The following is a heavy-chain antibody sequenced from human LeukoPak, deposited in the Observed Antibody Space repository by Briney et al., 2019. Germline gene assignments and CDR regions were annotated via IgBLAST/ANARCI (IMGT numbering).Heavy chain of an antibody. Sequence: GESLKISCKGSGYSFTTYWVGWARQMPGKGLEWMGIIYPGDSDPRYSPSFQGQVTISADTSISTAYLQWSSLKASDSAMYYCVRHGLGSSWFGFDYWGQGTLVTVSS. J-gene: IGHJ4*02. CDR3: VRHGLGSSWFGFDY. D-gene: IGHD6-13*01. CDR1: GYSFTTYW. V-gene: IGHV5-51*01. CDR2: IYPGDSDP.